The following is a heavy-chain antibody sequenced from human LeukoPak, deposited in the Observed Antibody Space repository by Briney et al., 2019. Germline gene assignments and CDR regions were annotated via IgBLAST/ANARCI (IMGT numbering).Heavy chain of an antibody. Sequence: GGSLRLSCAASGFTVSSNYMSWVRQAPGKGLEWVSVIYSGGSTYYADSVKGRFTISRDNSKNTLYLQMNSLRAEDTAVYYCARDRPGYSRGWHSFDYWGQGTLVTVSS. CDR3: ARDRPGYSRGWHSFDY. D-gene: IGHD6-19*01. J-gene: IGHJ4*02. CDR1: GFTVSSNY. V-gene: IGHV3-66*02. CDR2: IYSGGST.